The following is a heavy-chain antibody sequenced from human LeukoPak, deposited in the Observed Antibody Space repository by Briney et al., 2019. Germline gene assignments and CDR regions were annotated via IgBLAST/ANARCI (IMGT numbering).Heavy chain of an antibody. J-gene: IGHJ6*02. CDR1: GCAFTSYD. V-gene: IGHV1-8*01. CDR3: ARAGSGSYRCYYYGMVV. CDR2: MNPNSGNT. D-gene: IGHD3-10*01. Sequence: ASVKVSCKASGCAFTSYDINWVRQATGQGLEWMGRMNPNSGNTGYAQKFQGRVTMTRNTSISTAYMELSSLRSEDTAVYYCARAGSGSYRCYYYGMVVWGQRTTVTVSS.